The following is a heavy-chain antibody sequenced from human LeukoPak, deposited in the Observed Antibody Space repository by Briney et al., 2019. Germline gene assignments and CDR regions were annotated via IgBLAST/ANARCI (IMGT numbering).Heavy chain of an antibody. CDR1: GFTFSSYG. Sequence: PGGSLRLSCAASGFTFSSYGMHWVRQAPGKGLEWVAVISYDGSNKYYADSVKGRFTISRDNSKNTLYLQMNSLRAEDTAVYYCARELPYYYDSSGYGYWGQGTLVTVSS. J-gene: IGHJ4*02. CDR3: ARELPYYYDSSGYGY. CDR2: ISYDGSNK. V-gene: IGHV3-30*19. D-gene: IGHD3-22*01.